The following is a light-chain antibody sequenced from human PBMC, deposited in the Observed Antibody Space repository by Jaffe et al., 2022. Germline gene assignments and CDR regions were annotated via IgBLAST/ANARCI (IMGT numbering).Light chain of an antibody. CDR2: GAS. CDR1: QSLSSN. V-gene: IGKV3-15*01. Sequence: EIVMTQSPATLSVSPGERATLSCRASQSLSSNLAWYQQRPGQAPRLLIYGASTRATGIPARFSGSGSGTEFTLTISSLQSEDFALYYCQQYNDWPLTFGGGTKVEIK. J-gene: IGKJ4*01. CDR3: QQYNDWPLT.